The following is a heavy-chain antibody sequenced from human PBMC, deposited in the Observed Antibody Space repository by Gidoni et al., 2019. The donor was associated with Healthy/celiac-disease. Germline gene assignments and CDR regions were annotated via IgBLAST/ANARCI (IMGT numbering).Heavy chain of an antibody. D-gene: IGHD2-15*01. V-gene: IGHV5-10-1*03. CDR3: ARLGYWSGGSCSYYYYGMDF. CDR2: IDPSYSYT. CDR1: GYSFTSYW. J-gene: IGHJ6*02. Sequence: EVQLVQSGAEVKKPGESLRISCKGSGYSFTSYWISWVRQLPGTGLEWIGRIDPSYSYTNYSPSFQGHVTISADKSISTAYLQWSSLKASDTAMYYCARLGYWSGGSCSYYYYGMDFCGQGTTVTVSS.